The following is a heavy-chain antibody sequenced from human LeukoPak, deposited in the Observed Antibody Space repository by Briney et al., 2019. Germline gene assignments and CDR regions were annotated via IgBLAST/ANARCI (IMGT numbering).Heavy chain of an antibody. CDR2: INRDGSST. CDR1: GFTDSSNY. CDR3: ARDFDY. Sequence: GGSLRLSCAASGFTDSSNYMSWVRQAPGKGLVWVARINRDGSSTSYVDSVKGRFTISRDNAKNTLYLQMNSLRAEDTAVYYRARDFDYWGQGTLVTVSS. V-gene: IGHV3-74*01. J-gene: IGHJ4*02.